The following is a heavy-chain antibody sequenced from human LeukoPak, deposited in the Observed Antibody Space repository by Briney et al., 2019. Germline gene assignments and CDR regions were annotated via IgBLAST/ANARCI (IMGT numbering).Heavy chain of an antibody. V-gene: IGHV3-48*01. CDR2: ISGSGDTI. CDR3: ARWMVNQPSVMDY. CDR1: GFTFSRYS. Sequence: GGSLRLSCAASGFTFSRYSMTWIRQAPGKGLEWVSYISGSGDTIYYADSVKGRFTISRDNAKNSLYLQTNTLRAEDTAMYFCARWMVNQPSVMDYWGQGIMVTVSS. D-gene: IGHD1-14*01. J-gene: IGHJ4*02.